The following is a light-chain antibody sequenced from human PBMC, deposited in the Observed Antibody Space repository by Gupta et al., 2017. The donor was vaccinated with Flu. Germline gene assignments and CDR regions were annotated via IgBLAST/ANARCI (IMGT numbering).Light chain of an antibody. CDR3: ATWDDSLGDFV. J-gene: IGLJ1*01. CDR2: TND. V-gene: IGLV1-44*01. CDR1: SSNIGSYS. Sequence: QSVLTPPPSASGSPGQRVTMSCSGSSSNIGSYSVHWYQQLPGAAPKLLIHTNDQRPSGVPDRFSGSKSGTSASLAISGLQADEEADYYCATWDDSLGDFVFGTGTKVTVL.